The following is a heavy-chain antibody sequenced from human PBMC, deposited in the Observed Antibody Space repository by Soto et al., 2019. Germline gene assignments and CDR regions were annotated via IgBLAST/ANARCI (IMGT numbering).Heavy chain of an antibody. CDR3: TTDYYSYYYDSSGYYPFDY. J-gene: IGHJ4*02. CDR1: GFTFSNAW. V-gene: IGHV3-15*01. Sequence: GGSLRLSCAASGFTFSNAWMSWVRQAPGKGLEWVGRIKRKTDGGTTDYAAPVKGRFTISRDDSKNTLYLQMNSLKTEDTAVYYCTTDYYSYYYDSSGYYPFDYWGQGTLVTVSS. D-gene: IGHD3-22*01. CDR2: IKRKTDGGTT.